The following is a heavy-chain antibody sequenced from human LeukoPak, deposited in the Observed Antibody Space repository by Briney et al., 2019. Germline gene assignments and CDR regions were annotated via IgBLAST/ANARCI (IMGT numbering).Heavy chain of an antibody. V-gene: IGHV3-23*01. CDR3: AKDRERGVVPAAIFFY. CDR2: ISGSGGST. D-gene: IGHD2-2*01. CDR1: GFTFSSYA. Sequence: GGSLRLSCAASGFTFSSYAMSWVRQAPGKGLERVSAISGSGGSTYYADSVKGRFTISRDNSKNTLYLQMNSLRAEDTAVYYCAKDRERGVVPAAIFFYWGQGTLVTVSS. J-gene: IGHJ4*02.